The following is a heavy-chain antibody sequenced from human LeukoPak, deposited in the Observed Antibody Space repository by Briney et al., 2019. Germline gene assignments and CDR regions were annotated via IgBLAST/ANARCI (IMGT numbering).Heavy chain of an antibody. CDR1: GFTFSSYA. V-gene: IGHV3-66*01. D-gene: IGHD1-26*01. J-gene: IGHJ4*02. CDR2: IYSGGST. CDR3: AREGGSPGNFDY. Sequence: GGSLRLSCAASGFTFSSYAMSWVRQAPGKGLEWVSVIYSGGSTYYADSVKGRFTISRDNSKNTLYLQMNSLRAEDTAVYYCAREGGSPGNFDYWGQGTLVTVSS.